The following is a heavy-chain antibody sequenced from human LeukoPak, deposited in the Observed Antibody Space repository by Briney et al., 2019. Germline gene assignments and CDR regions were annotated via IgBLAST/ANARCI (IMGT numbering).Heavy chain of an antibody. CDR1: GFTFSSYG. CDR3: AKDAHSSGWYPYYYYYMDV. D-gene: IGHD6-19*01. V-gene: IGHV3-30*02. Sequence: GGSLRLSRAASGFTFSSYGIHWVRQAPGKGLAWVAFIRYDGSNKYYADSVKVPITISRDNSKNTLYLQMNSLRAEDTAVYYCAKDAHSSGWYPYYYYYMDVWGKGTTVTISS. CDR2: IRYDGSNK. J-gene: IGHJ6*03.